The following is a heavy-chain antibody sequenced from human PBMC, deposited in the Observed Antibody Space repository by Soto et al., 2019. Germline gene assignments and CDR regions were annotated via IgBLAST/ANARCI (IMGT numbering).Heavy chain of an antibody. Sequence: QVQLVQSGAEVKKPGSSVKVSCKASGGTFSSYTISWVRQAPGQGLEWMGRIIPILGIANYAQEFPGRVPMTANKSTSPAYVELRSLRSEDTAVYFWARAGQHLWTDYRDLWGKGTTVTVSS. V-gene: IGHV1-69*02. CDR3: ARAGQHLWTDYRDL. D-gene: IGHD3-3*02. CDR1: GGTFSSYT. CDR2: IIPILGIA. J-gene: IGHJ6*03.